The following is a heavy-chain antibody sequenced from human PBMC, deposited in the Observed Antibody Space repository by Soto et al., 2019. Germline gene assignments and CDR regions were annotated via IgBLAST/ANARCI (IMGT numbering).Heavy chain of an antibody. CDR1: GFTFSSYA. J-gene: IGHJ6*02. Sequence: EVQLLESGGGLVQPGGSLRLSCAASGFTFSSYAMSWVRQAPGKGLEWVSAISGSGGSTYYADSVKDRFIISRDNSKNTLYLQMNSLRAEDTAVYYCAKGERDTAMVKYGMDVWGQGTTVTVSS. V-gene: IGHV3-23*01. D-gene: IGHD5-18*01. CDR2: ISGSGGST. CDR3: AKGERDTAMVKYGMDV.